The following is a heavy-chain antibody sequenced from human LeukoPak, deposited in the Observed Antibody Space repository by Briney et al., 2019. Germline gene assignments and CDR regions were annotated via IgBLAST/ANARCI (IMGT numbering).Heavy chain of an antibody. J-gene: IGHJ4*02. V-gene: IGHV3-23*01. CDR1: GFTFSSYA. CDR3: AKGTQGSCSGASCYPLDY. CDR2: ITDSGINT. Sequence: PGGSLRLSCAASGFTFSSYAMAWVRQAPVKGLEWVSVITDSGINTYYTDSVKGRFTISRDNSKNTLYLQMNSLRAEDTAVYYCAKGTQGSCSGASCYPLDYWGQGTLVTVSS. D-gene: IGHD2-15*01.